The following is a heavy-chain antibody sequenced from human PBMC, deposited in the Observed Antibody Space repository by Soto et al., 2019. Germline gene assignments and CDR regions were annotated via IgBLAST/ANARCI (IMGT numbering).Heavy chain of an antibody. V-gene: IGHV1-46*01. J-gene: IGHJ4*02. CDR3: ARDLAAADY. Sequence: QVHLVQSGAEVKKPGASVKVSCKASGYIFIXXXXXXXXXXXGQGLEWIGIINPNGGSTNYAQKFRGRVTMARDTSTSTVYMDLSSLRSDDTAVYYCARDLAAADYWGQGTLVTVSS. CDR2: INPNGGST. D-gene: IGHD6-13*01. CDR1: GYIFIXXX.